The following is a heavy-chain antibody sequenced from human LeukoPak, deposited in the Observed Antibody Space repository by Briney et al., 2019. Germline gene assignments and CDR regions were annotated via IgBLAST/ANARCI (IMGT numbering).Heavy chain of an antibody. V-gene: IGHV3-74*01. CDR3: GRDVNWNQIDY. J-gene: IGHJ4*02. CDR2: INTDGRTT. Sequence: GGSLRLSCAASGFTFNNHWMHWVRQAPGKGLVWISRINTDGRTTDYADSVKGRFTISRDNAKNTLYLQMNSLRAEDTAVYYCGRDVNWNQIDYGGQGSLVTVSS. CDR1: GFTFNNHW. D-gene: IGHD1-20*01.